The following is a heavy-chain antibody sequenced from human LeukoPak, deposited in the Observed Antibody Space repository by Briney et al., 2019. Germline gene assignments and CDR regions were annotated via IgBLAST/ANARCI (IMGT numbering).Heavy chain of an antibody. CDR2: IYTGWTT. Sequence: PSETLFLTCTVSGTTISAFYWAWIRQSPGKGLEWIGYIYTGWTTNYNPSLYSRVTISVDTSKNQIFLKLRSVTAADTAVYFCARQFNDNGDYLGWFDPWGQGTLVTVSP. J-gene: IGHJ5*02. D-gene: IGHD4-17*01. V-gene: IGHV4-4*09. CDR1: GTTISAFY. CDR3: ARQFNDNGDYLGWFDP.